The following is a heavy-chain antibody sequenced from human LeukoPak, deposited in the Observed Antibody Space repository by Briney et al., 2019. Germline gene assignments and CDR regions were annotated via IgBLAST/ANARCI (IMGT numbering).Heavy chain of an antibody. CDR1: GGSVSSGSYY. V-gene: IGHV4-61*01. CDR2: IYYSGST. D-gene: IGHD3-22*01. J-gene: IGHJ5*02. Sequence: SETLSLTCTVSGGSVSSGSYYWSWIRQPPGKGLEWIGYIYYSGSTNYNPSLKSRVTISVDTSKNQFSLKLSSVTAADTAVYYCARDLGSQDYYDSSGYYSKPYNWFDPWGQGTLVTVSS. CDR3: ARDLGSQDYYDSSGYYSKPYNWFDP.